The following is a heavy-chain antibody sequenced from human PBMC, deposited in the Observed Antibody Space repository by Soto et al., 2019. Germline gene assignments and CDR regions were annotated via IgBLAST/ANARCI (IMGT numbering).Heavy chain of an antibody. V-gene: IGHV3-30-3*01. CDR1: GFTFSSYA. CDR2: ILYDGSNE. J-gene: IGHJ3*02. D-gene: IGHD3-22*01. Sequence: QVQLVESGGGVVQPGRSLRLSCAASGFTFSSYAMHWVRQAPGKGLEWVAVILYDGSNEYYADSVKGRFTISRDNSKNTLYLQMNSLTAEDTAVYYCAREAYYYDSSGYYVVGAFDIWGQGTMVTVSS. CDR3: AREAYYYDSSGYYVVGAFDI.